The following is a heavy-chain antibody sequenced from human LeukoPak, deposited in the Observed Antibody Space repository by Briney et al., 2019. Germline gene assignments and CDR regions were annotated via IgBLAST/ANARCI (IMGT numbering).Heavy chain of an antibody. CDR3: ARAVEMATTNGGVDY. V-gene: IGHV1-18*01. D-gene: IGHD5-24*01. J-gene: IGHJ4*02. Sequence: ASVKVSCKASGYTFTSYGISWVRQAPGQGLEWMGWISAYNGNTNYAQKLQGRVTMTTDTSTSTAYMELRSLRSDDTAVYYCARAVEMATTNGGVDYWGQGTLVTVSS. CDR1: GYTFTSYG. CDR2: ISAYNGNT.